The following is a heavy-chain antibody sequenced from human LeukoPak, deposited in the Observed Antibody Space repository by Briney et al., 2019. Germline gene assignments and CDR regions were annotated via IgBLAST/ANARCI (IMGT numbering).Heavy chain of an antibody. Sequence: PGGSLRLSCAASGFTFTGYWMHWVRQAPGKGLVWVSRINSDGSSTNYADSVKGRFTISRDNAKNTLYLQMNSLRAEDTAVYYCVRDPPAAMELFDYWGQGTLVTVSS. CDR1: GFTFTGYW. CDR2: INSDGSST. V-gene: IGHV3-74*01. CDR3: VRDPPAAMELFDY. J-gene: IGHJ4*02. D-gene: IGHD5-18*01.